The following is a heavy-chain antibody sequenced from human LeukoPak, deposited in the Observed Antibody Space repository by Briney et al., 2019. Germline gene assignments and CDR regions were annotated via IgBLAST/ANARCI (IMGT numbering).Heavy chain of an antibody. CDR2: MNPNSGNT. J-gene: IGHJ4*02. CDR3: AINYDSSGYYYSSNYYFDY. CDR1: GYTFTSYD. Sequence: ASVKVSCKASGYTFTSYDINWVRQATGQGPEWMGWMNPNSGNTGYAQKFQGRVTVTRNTSISTAYMELSSLRSEDTAVYYCAINYDSSGYYYSSNYYFDYWGQGTLVTVSS. D-gene: IGHD3-22*01. V-gene: IGHV1-8*03.